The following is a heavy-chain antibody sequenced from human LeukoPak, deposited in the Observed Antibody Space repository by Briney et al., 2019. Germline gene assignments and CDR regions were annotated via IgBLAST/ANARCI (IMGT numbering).Heavy chain of an antibody. CDR2: ISGSGGST. CDR3: AKDLGGYCSGGSCYHSDY. D-gene: IGHD2-15*01. V-gene: IGHV3-23*01. J-gene: IGHJ4*02. Sequence: GGSLRLSCSASGFTFSSYAMTWVRQAPGKGLEWVSAISGSGGSTYYADSVKGRFTISRDNSKNTLYLQMNSLRAEDTAVYYCAKDLGGYCSGGSCYHSDYWGQGTLVTVSS. CDR1: GFTFSSYA.